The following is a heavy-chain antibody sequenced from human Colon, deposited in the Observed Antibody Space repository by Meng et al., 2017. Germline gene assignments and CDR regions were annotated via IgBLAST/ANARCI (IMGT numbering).Heavy chain of an antibody. CDR1: RFSFSNYE. D-gene: IGHD6-13*01. V-gene: IGHV3-48*03. Sequence: GESLKISCAASRFSFSNYEMNWVRQAPGKGLEWISYISSSGSPREYADSVKGRFTISRDNAKNSLYLQMNSLRVEDRAVYYCARGGTTHQLVRSSWFDPWGQGTLVTVSS. CDR3: ARGGTTHQLVRSSWFDP. CDR2: ISSSGSPR. J-gene: IGHJ5*02.